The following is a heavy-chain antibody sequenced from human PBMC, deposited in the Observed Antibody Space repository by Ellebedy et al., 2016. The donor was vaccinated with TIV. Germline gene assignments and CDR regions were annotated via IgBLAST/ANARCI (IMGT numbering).Heavy chain of an antibody. V-gene: IGHV3-23*01. CDR3: AKGKGSSDAFDF. CDR1: GFTFSRNV. J-gene: IGHJ3*01. Sequence: GESLKISXAVSGFTFSRNVMNWVRLAPGKGLEWVSSISGNGVNTYDADSVKGRFTISRDNSNNTLYLQMNSLRAEDTAMYYCAKGKGSSDAFDFWGQGTMVTVS. CDR2: ISGNGVNT.